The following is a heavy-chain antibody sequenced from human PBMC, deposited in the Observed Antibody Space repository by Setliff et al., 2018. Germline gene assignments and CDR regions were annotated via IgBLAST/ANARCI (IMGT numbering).Heavy chain of an antibody. J-gene: IGHJ4*02. CDR2: IQHDGNIK. D-gene: IGHD3-16*02. Sequence: GGSLRLSCAASGFTFSGYGMHWVRQAPGKGLEWVTYIQHDGNIKHYADSVKGRCTISRDNSKNTLYLELSSLRPEDTAVYYCAKVIGGYPPKPSDYWGQGTLVTVSS. CDR3: AKVIGGYPPKPSDY. CDR1: GFTFSGYG. V-gene: IGHV3-30*02.